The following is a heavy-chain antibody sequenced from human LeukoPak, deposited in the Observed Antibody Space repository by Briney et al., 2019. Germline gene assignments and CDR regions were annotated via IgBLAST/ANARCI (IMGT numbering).Heavy chain of an antibody. CDR2: ISSSSSYI. CDR3: AKGAVNQGFY. CDR1: GFTFSSYS. J-gene: IGHJ4*02. D-gene: IGHD1-14*01. V-gene: IGHV3-21*04. Sequence: GGSLRLSCAASGFTFSSYSMNWVRQAPGKGLEWVSSISSSSSYIYYADSVKGRFTISRDNSKNTLYLQMNSLRDEDTAVYYCAKGAVNQGFYWGQGTLVTVSS.